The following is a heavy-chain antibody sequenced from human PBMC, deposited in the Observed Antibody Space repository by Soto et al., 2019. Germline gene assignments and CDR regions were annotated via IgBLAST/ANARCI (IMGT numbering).Heavy chain of an antibody. Sequence: SETLSLTCTVSDDFISSYYWNWIRQPAGKGLEWIGRVSTNGATNYNPSLEGRVTMSVDTSKNQFSLKLTSVTAADTAVYFCARADYEILTGSYAMDVWGQGTTVTVS. J-gene: IGHJ6*02. CDR1: DDFISSYY. V-gene: IGHV4-4*07. CDR3: ARADYEILTGSYAMDV. CDR2: VSTNGAT. D-gene: IGHD3-9*01.